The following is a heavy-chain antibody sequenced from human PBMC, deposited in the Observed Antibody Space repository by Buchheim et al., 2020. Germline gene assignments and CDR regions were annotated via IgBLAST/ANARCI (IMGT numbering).Heavy chain of an antibody. V-gene: IGHV3-7*01. CDR2: IKQDGSEK. CDR3: TNTLGYYGDQAQGLYYFDS. Sequence: EVQLVESGGGLVQPGGSLRLSCAASGFTFSSYWMSWVRQAPGKGLEWVANIKQDGSEKYYVDSVKGRFTISRDNSKNTLYLQMNSLRDEDTAMYYCTNTLGYYGDQAQGLYYFDSWGQGTL. CDR1: GFTFSSYW. D-gene: IGHD4-17*01. J-gene: IGHJ4*02.